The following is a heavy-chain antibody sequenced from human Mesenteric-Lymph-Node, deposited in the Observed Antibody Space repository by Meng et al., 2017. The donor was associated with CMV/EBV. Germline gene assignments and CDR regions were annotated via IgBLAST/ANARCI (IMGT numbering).Heavy chain of an antibody. D-gene: IGHD3-10*01. Sequence: GESLKISCAASGFTFSSYWMSWVRQAPGKGLEWVSAISGDGDGTYYADSVKGRFTISRDNSKNTLFLQMNSLRAEDTAVYYCAKDHYGSGTYYLYYFDYWGQGTLVTVSS. CDR1: GFTFSSYW. CDR3: AKDHYGSGTYYLYYFDY. V-gene: IGHV3-23*01. CDR2: ISGDGDGT. J-gene: IGHJ4*02.